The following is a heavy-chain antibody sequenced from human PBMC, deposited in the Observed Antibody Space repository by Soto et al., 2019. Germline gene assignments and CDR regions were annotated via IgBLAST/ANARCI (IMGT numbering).Heavy chain of an antibody. CDR2: ISAYNGNT. CDR3: ARGWGVYDFWSGPSPYYYYMDV. Sequence: ASVKVSCKASGYTFTSDGIGWVRQAPGQGLEWMGWISAYNGNTNYAQKLQGRVTMTTDISTSTAYMELRSLRSDDTAVYYCARGWGVYDFWSGPSPYYYYMDVWGKGTTVTVS. V-gene: IGHV1-18*01. D-gene: IGHD3-3*01. CDR1: GYTFTSDG. J-gene: IGHJ6*03.